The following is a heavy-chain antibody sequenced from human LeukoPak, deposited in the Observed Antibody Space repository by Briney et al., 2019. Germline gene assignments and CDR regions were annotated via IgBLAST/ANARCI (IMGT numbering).Heavy chain of an antibody. CDR2: ISSSSSTI. Sequence: GGSLRLSCAASGFTFSSYSMNWVRQAPGKGLEWVSYISSSSSTIYYADSVKGRFTISRDNAKNSLYPQMNSLRAEDTAVYYCAREGIVVVPAAMVNWFDHWGQGTLVTVSS. CDR3: AREGIVVVPAAMVNWFDH. V-gene: IGHV3-48*01. CDR1: GFTFSSYS. J-gene: IGHJ5*02. D-gene: IGHD2-2*01.